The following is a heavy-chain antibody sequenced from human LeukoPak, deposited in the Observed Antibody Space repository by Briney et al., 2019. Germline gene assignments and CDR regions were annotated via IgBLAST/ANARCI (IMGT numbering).Heavy chain of an antibody. Sequence: SQTLSLTCAVSGGSISSGGYSGRWIRQPPGKGLEWIEYIYHSGSTYYNPSPQSRITISVDRSKNQFSLKLSSVTAADTAVYYCARSNHPRYYFDYWGQGTLVTVSS. CDR1: GGSISSGGYS. CDR3: ARSNHPRYYFDY. J-gene: IGHJ4*02. V-gene: IGHV4-30-2*01. D-gene: IGHD1-14*01. CDR2: IYHSGST.